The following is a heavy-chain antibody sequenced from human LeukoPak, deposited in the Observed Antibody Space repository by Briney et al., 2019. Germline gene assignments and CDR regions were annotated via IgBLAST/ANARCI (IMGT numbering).Heavy chain of an antibody. CDR1: GFTFSSYG. CDR2: IWYDGSNK. D-gene: IGHD4-17*01. Sequence: GGSLRLSCAASGFTFSSYGMHWVRQAPGKGLEWVAVIWYDGSNKYYADSVRGRFTISRDNSKNTLYLQMSSLRTEDTAVYYCVKVYRAHGDYILYYFDYWGQGTLVTVSS. J-gene: IGHJ4*02. CDR3: VKVYRAHGDYILYYFDY. V-gene: IGHV3-30*02.